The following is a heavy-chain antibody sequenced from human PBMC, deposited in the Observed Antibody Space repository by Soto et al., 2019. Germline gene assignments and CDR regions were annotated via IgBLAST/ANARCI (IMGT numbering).Heavy chain of an antibody. CDR3: ARGAIIAADDFDY. D-gene: IGHD6-13*01. CDR1: GFTFSSYG. CDR2: IWYDGSNK. J-gene: IGHJ4*02. Sequence: GSLRLSCAASGFTFSSYGMHWVRQAPGKGLEWVAVIWYDGSNKYYADSVKGRFTISRDNSKNTLYLQMNSLRAEDTAVYYCARGAIIAADDFDYWGQGTLVTVSS. V-gene: IGHV3-33*01.